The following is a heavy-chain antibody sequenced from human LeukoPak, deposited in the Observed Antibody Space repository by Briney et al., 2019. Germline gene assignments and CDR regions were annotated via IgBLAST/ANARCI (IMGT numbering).Heavy chain of an antibody. CDR3: AKDRTPARRWIDY. Sequence: GGSLRLSCAASGFTFSTHAISWVRQAPGEGLEWVSAINGSGGTTYYADSVKGRFTFSRDNSKNMVYLHINSLRAEDTAVYYCAKDRTPARRWIDYWGQGTLVTVSS. CDR1: GFTFSTHA. D-gene: IGHD6-6*01. V-gene: IGHV3-23*01. CDR2: INGSGGTT. J-gene: IGHJ4*02.